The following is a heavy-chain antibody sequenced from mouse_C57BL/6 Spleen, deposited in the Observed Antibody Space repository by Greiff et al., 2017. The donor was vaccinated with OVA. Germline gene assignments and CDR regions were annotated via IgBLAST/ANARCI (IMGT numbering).Heavy chain of an antibody. V-gene: IGHV3-6*01. CDR1: GYSITSGYY. Sequence: VQLKESGPGLVKPSQSLSLTCSVTGYSITSGYYWNWIRQFPGNKLGWMGYISYDGSNNYNPSLTHRISITRDTSKNQFFLKLNSLTTEDTATYDCARGITTVVGNYFDYWGQGTTLTVSS. CDR3: ARGITTVVGNYFDY. D-gene: IGHD1-1*01. J-gene: IGHJ2*01. CDR2: ISYDGSN.